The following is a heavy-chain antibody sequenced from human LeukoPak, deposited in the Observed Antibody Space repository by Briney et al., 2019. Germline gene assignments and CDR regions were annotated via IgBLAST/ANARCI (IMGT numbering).Heavy chain of an antibody. CDR2: INHSGST. Sequence: SETLSLTCAVYGGSFSGYYWSWIRQPPGKGLEWIGEINHSGSTNYNPSLKSRVTISVDTSKNQFSLKLSSVTAADTAVYYCARLEVSYSRHIITPLFDYWGQGTLVTVSP. V-gene: IGHV4-34*01. CDR1: GGSFSGYY. D-gene: IGHD5/OR15-5a*01. J-gene: IGHJ4*02. CDR3: ARLEVSYSRHIITPLFDY.